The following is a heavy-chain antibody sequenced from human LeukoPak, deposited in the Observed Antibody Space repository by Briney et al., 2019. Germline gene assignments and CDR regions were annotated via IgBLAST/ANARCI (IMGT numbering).Heavy chain of an antibody. CDR3: ARAPTVTTVFEY. D-gene: IGHD4-17*01. Sequence: PGGSLRLSCAASGFTFTNYWMSWVRQAPGKGLEWVANIKQDGSDKCYVDSVKGRFTISRDNARNSLYLQMNSLRAEDTAVYYCARAPTVTTVFEYWGQGTLVTVSS. CDR2: IKQDGSDK. J-gene: IGHJ4*02. CDR1: GFTFTNYW. V-gene: IGHV3-7*05.